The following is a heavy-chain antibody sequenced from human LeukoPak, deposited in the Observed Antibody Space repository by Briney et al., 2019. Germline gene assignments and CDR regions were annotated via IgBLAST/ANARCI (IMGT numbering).Heavy chain of an antibody. J-gene: IGHJ4*02. CDR3: AKSKSPYPMDYIFDF. CDR2: ISNDGSIT. D-gene: IGHD4-11*01. Sequence: GGSLRLSCAASGFSFGSYGMHWVRQAPGKGLEWEAVISNDGSITKYGDSVRGRFTISRDDSKNTLYVQMNSLRTDDAAVYYCAKSKSPYPMDYIFDFWGQGTRVTVSS. V-gene: IGHV3-30*18. CDR1: GFSFGSYG.